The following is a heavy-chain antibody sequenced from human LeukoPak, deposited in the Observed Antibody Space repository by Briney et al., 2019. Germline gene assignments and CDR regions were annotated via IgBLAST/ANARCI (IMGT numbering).Heavy chain of an antibody. V-gene: IGHV3-21*01. CDR3: ARDSQATGLLWY. CDR2: ISSSSSYI. Sequence: GGSLRLSCAASGFTFSSYSMNWVRQAPGKGLEWVSSISSSSSYIYYADSVKGRFTISRDNAKNSLYLQMNSLRAEDTAVYYCARDSQATGLLWYWGQGTLVTVSS. D-gene: IGHD1-14*01. J-gene: IGHJ4*02. CDR1: GFTFSSYS.